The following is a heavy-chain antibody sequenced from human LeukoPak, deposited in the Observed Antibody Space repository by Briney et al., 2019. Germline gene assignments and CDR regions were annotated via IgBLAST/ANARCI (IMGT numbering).Heavy chain of an antibody. CDR1: GFTFSDHY. CDR2: ISNKGKSYST. J-gene: IGHJ4*02. D-gene: IGHD6-13*01. Sequence: GGSLRLSCAASGFTFSDHYMDWVRQAPGKGLEWVGRISNKGKSYSTEYAASVKGRFTISRDDSKNSLYLQMNSLKPEDTAVYYCTRDLVSTWYVYWGQGTLVTVSS. CDR3: TRDLVSTWYVY. V-gene: IGHV3-72*01.